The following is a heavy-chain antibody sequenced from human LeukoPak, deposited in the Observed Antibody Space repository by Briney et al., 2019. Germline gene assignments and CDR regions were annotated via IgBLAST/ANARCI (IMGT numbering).Heavy chain of an antibody. D-gene: IGHD2-2*01. Sequence: PSETLSLTCTASGGSISSYYWSWIRQPPGKGLEWIGYIYYSGSTNYNPSLKSRVTISIDTSKNQFSLKLNSVTAADTAVYYCARCVVVPAAMFDYWGQGTLVTVSS. CDR1: GGSISSYY. J-gene: IGHJ4*02. CDR2: IYYSGST. V-gene: IGHV4-59*08. CDR3: ARCVVVPAAMFDY.